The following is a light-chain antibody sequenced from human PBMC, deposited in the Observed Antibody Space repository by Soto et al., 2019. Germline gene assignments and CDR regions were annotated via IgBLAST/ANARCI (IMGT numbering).Light chain of an antibody. CDR3: QKYNSAPRT. CDR1: QSICSY. Sequence: LPITQSPSSLSASVGDRFTITCRASQSICSYLNWYQQKPGKAPKLLIYGASSLESGVPSRFSGSGSGTEFTLTISSLQPEDVATYYCQKYNSAPRTFGQGTKVDIK. V-gene: IGKV1-39*01. J-gene: IGKJ1*01. CDR2: GAS.